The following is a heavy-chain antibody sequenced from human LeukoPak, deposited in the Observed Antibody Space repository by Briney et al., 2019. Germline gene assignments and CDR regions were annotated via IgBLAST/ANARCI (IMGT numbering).Heavy chain of an antibody. CDR1: GFTFSDYY. CDR3: AAEEGYLTNSGNYKGVDY. D-gene: IGHD1-26*01. J-gene: IGHJ4*02. V-gene: IGHV3-30*02. CDR2: IRSDGSNK. Sequence: GGSLRLSCAASGFTFSDYYMSWIRQAPGKGLEWVAFIRSDGSNKYYADSVKGRFTISRDNSKNTLYLQMNSLRAEDTAVYYCAAEEGYLTNSGNYKGVDYWGQGTLVTVSS.